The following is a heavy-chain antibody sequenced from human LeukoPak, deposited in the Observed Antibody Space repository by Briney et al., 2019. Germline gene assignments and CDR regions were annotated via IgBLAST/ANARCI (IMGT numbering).Heavy chain of an antibody. CDR3: VSSGYNPRFYYYYLDV. D-gene: IGHD3-22*01. CDR2: IYSSGST. Sequence: TSETLSLTCTVSGYSISSGYYWSWIRQPAGKGLEGIGRIYSSGSTNYNPSLRSRATISIDTSSNEFSLKLSSVTAADTAVYYCVSSGYNPRFYYYYLDVWGKGTTVAISS. CDR1: GYSISSGYY. V-gene: IGHV4-61*02. J-gene: IGHJ6*03.